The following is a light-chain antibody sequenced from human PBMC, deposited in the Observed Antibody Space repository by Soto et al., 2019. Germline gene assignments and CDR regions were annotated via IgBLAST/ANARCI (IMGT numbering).Light chain of an antibody. Sequence: QSALTQPASVSGSPGQSITISCTGTNSDVGGYNYVSWYQQHPGKAPKLMIYEVSNRPSGVSNRFSGSKSGNTASLTISGLQAEDEADYYCSSYTSSSTLEYVFGTGTKVTVL. CDR3: SSYTSSSTLEYV. CDR1: NSDVGGYNY. CDR2: EVS. V-gene: IGLV2-14*01. J-gene: IGLJ1*01.